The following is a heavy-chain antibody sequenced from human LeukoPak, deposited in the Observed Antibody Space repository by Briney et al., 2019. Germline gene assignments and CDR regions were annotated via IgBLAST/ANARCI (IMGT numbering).Heavy chain of an antibody. CDR2: ISSSSSTI. D-gene: IGHD3-22*01. CDR3: ARAGEGDSSGYYYESPSDY. CDR1: GFTFSSYS. Sequence: PGGSLRLSCAASGFTFSSYSMNWVRQAPGKGLEWVSYISSSSSTIYYADSVKGRFTISRDNAKNSLYLQMNSLRDEDTAVYYCARAGEGDSSGYYYESPSDYWGQGTLVTVSS. J-gene: IGHJ4*02. V-gene: IGHV3-48*02.